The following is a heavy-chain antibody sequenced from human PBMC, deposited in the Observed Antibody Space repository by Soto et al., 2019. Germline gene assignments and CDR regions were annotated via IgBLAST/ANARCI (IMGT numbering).Heavy chain of an antibody. J-gene: IGHJ5*02. D-gene: IGHD6-13*01. CDR1: GFTFSNAW. V-gene: IGHV3-15*01. CDR2: IKSKTDGGTT. Sequence: GGSLRLSCAASGFTFSNAWMSWVRQAPGKGLEWVGRIKSKTDGGTTDYAAPVKGRFTISRDDSKNTLYLQMNSLKTEDTAVYDCTSSSSWYVYCFGPWGQGTLVTISS. CDR3: TSSSSWYVYCFGP.